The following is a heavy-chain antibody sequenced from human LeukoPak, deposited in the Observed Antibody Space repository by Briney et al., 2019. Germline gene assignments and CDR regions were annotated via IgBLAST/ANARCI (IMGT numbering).Heavy chain of an antibody. CDR1: GFTFSSYW. V-gene: IGHV3-30*18. CDR2: ISYDGSNK. CDR3: AKDASYDSSGYYPDAFDI. D-gene: IGHD3-22*01. J-gene: IGHJ3*02. Sequence: PGGSLRLSCAASGFTFSSYWMHWVRQAPGKGLEWVAVISYDGSNKYYADSVKGRFTISRDNSKNTLYLQMNSLRAEDTAVYYCAKDASYDSSGYYPDAFDIWGQGTMVTVSS.